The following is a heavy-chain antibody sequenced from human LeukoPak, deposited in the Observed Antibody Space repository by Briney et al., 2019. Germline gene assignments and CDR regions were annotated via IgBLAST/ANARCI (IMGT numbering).Heavy chain of an antibody. CDR3: ARSQGYCSGGSCLQGDWFDP. Sequence: HGESLKISCKGSGYSYTDYWIGWVRQMPGKGLEWMGIIYPGDSDTRYSPSFQGQVTISADKSIRTAYLQWGSLKASDTAMYYCARSQGYCSGGSCLQGDWFDPWGQGTLVTVSS. V-gene: IGHV5-51*01. CDR2: IYPGDSDT. CDR1: GYSYTDYW. D-gene: IGHD2-15*01. J-gene: IGHJ5*02.